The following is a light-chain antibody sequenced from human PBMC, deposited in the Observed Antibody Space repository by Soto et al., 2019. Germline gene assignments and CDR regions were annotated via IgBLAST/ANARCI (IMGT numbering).Light chain of an antibody. CDR2: GAS. V-gene: IGKV1D-12*01. CDR1: QDIRTL. Sequence: DFQMTQSPASVSASIGDTVTITCRASQDIRTLLAWYQQKPGKAPTLLIYGASTLESGVPSRFSGRGSGTDFTLTISSLQPEDVATYFCQQDDSFPLTFGGGTKVEIK. J-gene: IGKJ4*01. CDR3: QQDDSFPLT.